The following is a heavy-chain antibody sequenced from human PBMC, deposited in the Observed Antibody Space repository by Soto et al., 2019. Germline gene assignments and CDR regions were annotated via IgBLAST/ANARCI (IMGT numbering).Heavy chain of an antibody. J-gene: IGHJ4*02. CDR1: SGSISSSNW. CDR3: ARVGNSEYSSGWQDY. Sequence: PSETLSLTCAVSSGSISSSNWWSWVRQPPGKGLEWIGEIYHSGSTNYNPSLKSRVTISVDKSKNQFSLKLSSVTAADTAVYYCARVGNSEYSSGWQDYWGQGTLVTVSS. V-gene: IGHV4-4*02. D-gene: IGHD6-19*01. CDR2: IYHSGST.